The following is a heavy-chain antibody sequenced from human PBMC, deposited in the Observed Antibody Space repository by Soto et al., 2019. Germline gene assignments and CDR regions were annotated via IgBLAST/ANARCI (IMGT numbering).Heavy chain of an antibody. Sequence: QVQLQESGPGLVKPSQTLSLTCTVSGGSISSGDYYWSWIRQPPGKGLEWIGYIYYSGSTYYNPSLKSRVTISVDTSKNQFSLKLSSVTAADTAVYYCDRGNTMVRGVLDGWFDHWGQGTLVTVSS. CDR1: GGSISSGDYY. J-gene: IGHJ5*02. V-gene: IGHV4-30-4*01. D-gene: IGHD3-10*01. CDR3: DRGNTMVRGVLDGWFDH. CDR2: IYYSGST.